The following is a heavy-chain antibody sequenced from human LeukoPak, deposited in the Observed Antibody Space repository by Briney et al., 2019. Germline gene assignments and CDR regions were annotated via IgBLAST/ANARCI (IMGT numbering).Heavy chain of an antibody. Sequence: ASVKVSCKASGYTFTGYYMHWVRQAPGQGLEWMGGINPNNGGTNFAQKFQGRVTMTTDTSTSTAYMELRSLRSDDTAVYYCARCMGSYYYYYMDVWGKGTTVTISS. CDR2: INPNNGGT. V-gene: IGHV1-2*02. CDR3: ARCMGSYYYYYMDV. D-gene: IGHD2-8*01. J-gene: IGHJ6*03. CDR1: GYTFTGYY.